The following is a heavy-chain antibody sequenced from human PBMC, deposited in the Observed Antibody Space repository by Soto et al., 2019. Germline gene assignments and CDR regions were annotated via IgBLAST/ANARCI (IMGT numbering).Heavy chain of an antibody. CDR1: GFTVSSNY. V-gene: IGHV3-66*01. Sequence: EVQLVESGGGLVQPGGFLRLSCAASGFTVSSNYMSWVRQAPGKGLEWVSVIYSGGSTYYADSVKGRFTISRDNSKNTLYLQMNSLRAEDTAVYYCARGYIWGSYRYDYWGQGTLVTVSS. CDR2: IYSGGST. CDR3: ARGYIWGSYRYDY. D-gene: IGHD3-16*02. J-gene: IGHJ4*02.